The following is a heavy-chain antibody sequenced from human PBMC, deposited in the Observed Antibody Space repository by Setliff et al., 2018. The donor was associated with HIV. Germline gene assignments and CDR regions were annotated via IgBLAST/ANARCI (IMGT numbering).Heavy chain of an antibody. CDR2: IHYSGST. Sequence: SETLSLTCSVSGGSISSSSHYWGWIRQSPGKGLEWIGTIHYSGSTYYNPSLKSRVTISVDTSKNQFSLKLSSVTAADTAVFYCARHLFSAYCHVDFWGQGTLVTVS. V-gene: IGHV4-39*01. D-gene: IGHD3-22*01. CDR1: GGSISSSSHY. CDR3: ARHLFSAYCHVDF. J-gene: IGHJ4*02.